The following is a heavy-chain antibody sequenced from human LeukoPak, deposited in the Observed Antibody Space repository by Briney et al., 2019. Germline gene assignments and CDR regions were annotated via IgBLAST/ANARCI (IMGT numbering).Heavy chain of an antibody. CDR1: GGSISSSSYY. CDR2: IYYSGST. D-gene: IGHD3-3*01. CDR3: ASRFWSGYYYNWFDP. J-gene: IGHJ5*02. Sequence: SETLSHTCTVSGGSISSSSYYWRWLRQPPGKWLEWIGSIYYSGSTSYNPSLKSRVTISVDTSKNQFSLKLSSVTAADTAVYYCASRFWSGYYYNWFDPWGQGTLVTVSS. V-gene: IGHV4-39*01.